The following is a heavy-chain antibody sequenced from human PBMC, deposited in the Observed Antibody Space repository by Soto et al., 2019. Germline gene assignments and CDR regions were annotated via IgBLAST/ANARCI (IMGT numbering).Heavy chain of an antibody. D-gene: IGHD3-22*01. Sequence: SETLSLTCTVSGGSISSSSYYWGWIRQPPGKGLEWIGSIYYSGSTYYNPSLKSRVTISVDTSKNQFSLKLSSVTAADTAVYYCARHYDSSGYYASGYFDYWGQGTLVTVSS. CDR1: GGSISSSSYY. V-gene: IGHV4-39*01. J-gene: IGHJ4*02. CDR2: IYYSGST. CDR3: ARHYDSSGYYASGYFDY.